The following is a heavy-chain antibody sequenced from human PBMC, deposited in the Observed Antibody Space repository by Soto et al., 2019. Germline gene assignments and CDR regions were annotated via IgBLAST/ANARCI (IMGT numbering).Heavy chain of an antibody. Sequence: GASVKVSCKASGYTFIGYYIHWVRQAPGQGLEWMGCINSNNGDTGFAQKFQGRVTMTRDTSISTAYMELSRLTSDDTAVYYCAIDSSRACFDPWGQGTLVTVSS. D-gene: IGHD2-2*01. CDR2: INSNNGDT. CDR1: GYTFIGYY. J-gene: IGHJ5*02. CDR3: AIDSSRACFDP. V-gene: IGHV1-2*02.